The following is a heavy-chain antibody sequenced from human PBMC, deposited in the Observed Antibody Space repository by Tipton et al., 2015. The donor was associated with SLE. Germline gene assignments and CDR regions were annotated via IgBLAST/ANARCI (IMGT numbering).Heavy chain of an antibody. J-gene: IGHJ3*02. CDR2: IYYSGST. CDR1: GGSFSGYY. D-gene: IGHD3-10*01. CDR3: AREEFGDAFDI. V-gene: IGHV4-30-4*08. Sequence: TLSLTCAVYGGSFSGYYWNWIRQPPGKGLEWIGYIYYSGSTYYNPSLKSRVTISVDTSKNQFSLKLSSVTAADTAVYYCAREEFGDAFDIWGQGTMVTVSS.